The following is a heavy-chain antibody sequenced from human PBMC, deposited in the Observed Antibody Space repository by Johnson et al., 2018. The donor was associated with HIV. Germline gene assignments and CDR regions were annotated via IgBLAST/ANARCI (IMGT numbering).Heavy chain of an antibody. CDR2: IWYDGSNK. D-gene: IGHD3-22*01. J-gene: IGHJ3*02. Sequence: QVQVVESGGGLVQPGGSLRLSCAASGFTFSTYGMHWVRQAPGKGLEWVAVIWYDGSNKYYADSVKGRFTISRDNSKNTLYLQMNSLRAEDSAVYYCAKTLSPYYYDSSGYYQPFDAFDIWGQGTMVTVSS. CDR3: AKTLSPYYYDSSGYYQPFDAFDI. V-gene: IGHV3-30*02. CDR1: GFTFSTYG.